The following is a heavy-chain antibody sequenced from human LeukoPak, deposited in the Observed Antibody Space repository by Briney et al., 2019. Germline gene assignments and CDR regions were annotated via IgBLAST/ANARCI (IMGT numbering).Heavy chain of an antibody. V-gene: IGHV1-2*02. D-gene: IGHD1-26*01. CDR3: ATGGYSGSLARFNN. CDR1: GGTFSSYA. Sequence: GASVKVSCKASGGTFSSYAISWVRQAPGQGLEWMGWINPNSGGTNYAQKFQGRVTMTRDTSISTAYMELSRLRSDDTAVYYCATGGYSGSLARFNNWGQGTLITVSS. CDR2: INPNSGGT. J-gene: IGHJ4*02.